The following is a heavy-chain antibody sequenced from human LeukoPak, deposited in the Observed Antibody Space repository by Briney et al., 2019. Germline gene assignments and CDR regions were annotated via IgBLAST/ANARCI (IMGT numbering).Heavy chain of an antibody. D-gene: IGHD1-14*01. CDR3: ARIHPGMSCPN. CDR1: GFTFSSYE. Sequence: GGSLRLSCAASGFTFSSYEMNWVRQAPGKGLEWVSYISSSGSTIYYADSVKGRFTISRDDAKNSLYLQMNSLRAEDTAVYYCARIHPGMSCPNLGQGTLVTVSS. V-gene: IGHV3-48*03. J-gene: IGHJ4*02. CDR2: ISSSGSTI.